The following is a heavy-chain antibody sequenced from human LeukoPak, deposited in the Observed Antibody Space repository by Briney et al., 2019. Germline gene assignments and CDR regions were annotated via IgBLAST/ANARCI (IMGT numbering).Heavy chain of an antibody. J-gene: IGHJ4*02. CDR3: AKDLRGTLSSRGPFEY. CDR2: ISGNGDIT. D-gene: IGHD1-1*01. V-gene: IGHV3-23*01. CDR1: GFTFSSYA. Sequence: GGSLRLSCAASGFTFSSYAMSWVRQAPEKGLEWVSAISGNGDITYYADTVKGRFSGSRDNSKNTLYLQLNSLRAEDTAVYYCAKDLRGTLSSRGPFEYWGQGTLVTVSS.